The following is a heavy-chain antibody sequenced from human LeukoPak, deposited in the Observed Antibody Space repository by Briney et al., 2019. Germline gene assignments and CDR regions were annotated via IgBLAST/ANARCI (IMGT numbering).Heavy chain of an antibody. V-gene: IGHV1-58*01. CDR2: IVVGSGNT. D-gene: IGHD6-6*01. J-gene: IGHJ4*02. CDR1: GFTFTSSA. Sequence: ASVKVSCKASGFTFTSSAVQWVRQARGQRLEWIGWIVVGSGNTNYAQKFQERVTMTRDTSTSTVYMELSSLRSEDTAVYYCARDYSSSYYFDYWGQGTLVTVSS. CDR3: ARDYSSSYYFDY.